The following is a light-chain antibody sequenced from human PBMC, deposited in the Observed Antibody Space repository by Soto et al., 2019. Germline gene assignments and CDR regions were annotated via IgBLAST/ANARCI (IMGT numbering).Light chain of an antibody. CDR3: KQYDNWPPFT. Sequence: IVMKKSPATLSVNKGERVTLSCRASQSIGNSVAWYQQRPGQAPRLIIFGASTRATGFPARFSGSGSGTEFTLSISGLQSEDFAVYYCKQYDNWPPFTFGQGTRLEIK. CDR2: GAS. V-gene: IGKV3-15*01. J-gene: IGKJ5*01. CDR1: QSIGNS.